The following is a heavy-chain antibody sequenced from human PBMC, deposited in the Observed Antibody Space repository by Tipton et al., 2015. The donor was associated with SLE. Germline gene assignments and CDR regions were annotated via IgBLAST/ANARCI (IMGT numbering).Heavy chain of an antibody. CDR1: GGSVSSERHY. D-gene: IGHD2-21*02. V-gene: IGHV4-61*01. CDR3: AREMCDSGPHWFYP. CDR2: VYYSGTT. J-gene: IGHJ5*02. Sequence: TLSLTCSVSGGSVSSERHYWGWIRQPPGKGLEWIGYVYYSGTTRYNPSLESRVTISIDASNNRFSLKLTSVTAADTAVYYCAREMCDSGPHWFYPWGQGTSVTVSS.